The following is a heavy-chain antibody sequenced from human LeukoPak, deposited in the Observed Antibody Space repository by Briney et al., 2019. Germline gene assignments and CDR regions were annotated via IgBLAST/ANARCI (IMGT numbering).Heavy chain of an antibody. CDR3: GRRYGDYGIDY. CDR1: GGSIRSSSYH. V-gene: IGHV4-39*01. Sequence: PSETLSLTFTVSGGSIRSSSYHWGWIRQPPGKGLEWIGSIYYSESTYNPSLKSRVTISVDTSKNQFSLKLSSVTAADTAVYYCGRRYGDYGIDYWGQGTLVTVSS. D-gene: IGHD4-17*01. J-gene: IGHJ4*02. CDR2: IYYSEST.